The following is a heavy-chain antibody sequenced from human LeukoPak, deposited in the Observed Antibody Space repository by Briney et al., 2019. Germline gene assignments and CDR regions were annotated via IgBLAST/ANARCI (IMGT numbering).Heavy chain of an antibody. CDR2: ISSSGSTI. Sequence: GGSLRLSCAASGFTFSSYEMNSVRQAPGKGLEWGSYISSSGSTIYYADSVKGRFTISRDNAKNSLYLQMNSLRAEDTAVYYCARGFHYGSANAFDIWGQGTMVTVSS. J-gene: IGHJ3*02. CDR3: ARGFHYGSANAFDI. D-gene: IGHD3-10*01. CDR1: GFTFSSYE. V-gene: IGHV3-48*03.